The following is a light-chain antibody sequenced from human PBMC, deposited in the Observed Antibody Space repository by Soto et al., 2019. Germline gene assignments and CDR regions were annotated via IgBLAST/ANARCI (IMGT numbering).Light chain of an antibody. Sequence: QSALTQPASVSGSLGQSITISCTGAASDIGYYNFVSWYQQHPATAPKLIIYDVSHRPSGISFRFSGSKSGNTASLTISGLRAEDEPAYYCASYTGTDTPGVFGGGTKLTVL. CDR1: ASDIGYYNF. CDR2: DVS. V-gene: IGLV2-14*03. J-gene: IGLJ3*02. CDR3: ASYTGTDTPGV.